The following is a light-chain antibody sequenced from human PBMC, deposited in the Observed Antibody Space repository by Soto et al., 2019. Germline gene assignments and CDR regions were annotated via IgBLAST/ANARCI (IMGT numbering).Light chain of an antibody. CDR1: SADIGAFNY. CDR3: SSYSTSSALV. CDR2: DVS. Sequence: QSLLTQPASVSGSPGQSITISCAGTSADIGAFNYVSWYQHHPGKAPKLLIYDVSDRPSGVSTRFSASKSANTASLTISGLQADDEADYYCSSYSTSSALVFGGGTKVTVL. J-gene: IGLJ2*01. V-gene: IGLV2-14*03.